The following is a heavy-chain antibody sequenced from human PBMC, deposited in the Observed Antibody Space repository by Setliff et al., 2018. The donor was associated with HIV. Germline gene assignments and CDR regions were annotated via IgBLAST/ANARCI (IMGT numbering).Heavy chain of an antibody. Sequence: PSETLSLTCTVSGGSISSGDYYWSWIRQPPGKGLEWIGYIYYSGSTYYNPSLKSRVTISVDPSKNQFSLKLSSVTAADTAVYYCARDSGRRNDAFDIWGQGTMVTVSS. V-gene: IGHV4-30-4*08. CDR3: ARDSGRRNDAFDI. CDR2: IYYSGST. CDR1: GGSISSGDYY. J-gene: IGHJ3*02. D-gene: IGHD3-10*01.